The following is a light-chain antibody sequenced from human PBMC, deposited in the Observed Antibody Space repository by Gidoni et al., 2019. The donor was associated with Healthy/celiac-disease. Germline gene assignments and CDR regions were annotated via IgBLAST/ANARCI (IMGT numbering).Light chain of an antibody. Sequence: DIQMTQSPSTLSASVGDRVTITCRASQSISSWLAWYQQKPGKAPKLLIYDASSLESGVPSRFRGSGSGTEFPLTISSLQPDDFATYYCQQYNSYSRTFGQGTKVEI. CDR1: QSISSW. CDR2: DAS. CDR3: QQYNSYSRT. J-gene: IGKJ1*01. V-gene: IGKV1-5*01.